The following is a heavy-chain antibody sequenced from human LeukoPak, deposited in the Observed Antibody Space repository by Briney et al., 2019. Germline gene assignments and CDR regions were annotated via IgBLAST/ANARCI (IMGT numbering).Heavy chain of an antibody. J-gene: IGHJ4*02. CDR2: ISAYNGNT. V-gene: IGHV1-18*01. Sequence: ASVKVSCKASGYTFTSYGISWVRQAPGQGLEWMGWISAYNGNTNYAQKLQGRVTMTTDTSTSTAYMELRSLRSDDTAVYYCARERSAYDPNYYDSSGNDYWGQGTLVTVSS. CDR3: ARERSAYDPNYYDSSGNDY. D-gene: IGHD3-22*01. CDR1: GYTFTSYG.